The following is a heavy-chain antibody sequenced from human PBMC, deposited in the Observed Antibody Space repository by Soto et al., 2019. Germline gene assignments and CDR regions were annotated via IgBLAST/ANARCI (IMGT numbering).Heavy chain of an antibody. V-gene: IGHV4-34*01. CDR3: GRGLLTEYFGSGSY. CDR1: GGSFSGYY. D-gene: IGHD3-10*01. J-gene: IGHJ4*02. CDR2: INHSGST. Sequence: SETLSLTCAVYGGSFSGYYWSWIRQPPGKGLEWIGEINHSGSTNYNPSLKSRVTISVDTSKNQFSLKLSSVTAADTAVYYCGRGLLTEYFGSGSYWGQGTLVTVSS.